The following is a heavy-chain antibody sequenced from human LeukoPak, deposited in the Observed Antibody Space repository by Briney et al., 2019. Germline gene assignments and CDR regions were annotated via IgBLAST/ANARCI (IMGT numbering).Heavy chain of an antibody. CDR3: ARDRGGPFDY. Sequence: PSETLSLTCTVSGGSISSSNYYWGWIRQPPGKGLEWIGSIYYSGSTYYNPSLKSRVTISVDTSKNHFSLKLSSVTAADTAVYYCARDRGGPFDYWGQGTLVAVSS. CDR2: IYYSGST. D-gene: IGHD3-16*01. CDR1: GGSISSSNYY. J-gene: IGHJ4*02. V-gene: IGHV4-39*02.